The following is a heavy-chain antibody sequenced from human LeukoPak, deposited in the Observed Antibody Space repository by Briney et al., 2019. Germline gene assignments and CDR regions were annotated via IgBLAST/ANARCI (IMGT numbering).Heavy chain of an antibody. CDR3: ARTGSGGATSYSNWFDP. J-gene: IGHJ5*02. D-gene: IGHD2-15*01. Sequence: SETLSLTSTVSGGSISSYYWSWIRQPPGKGLKWIGYIYYSGSTNYNPSLKSRVTISVDTSKNQFSLKLSSVTAADTAVYYCARTGSGGATSYSNWFDPWGQGTLVTVSS. CDR1: GGSISSYY. V-gene: IGHV4-59*01. CDR2: IYYSGST.